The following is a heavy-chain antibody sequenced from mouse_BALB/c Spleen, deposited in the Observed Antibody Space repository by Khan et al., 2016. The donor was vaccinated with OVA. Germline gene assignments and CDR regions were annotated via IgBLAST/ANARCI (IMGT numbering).Heavy chain of an antibody. V-gene: IGHV1-63*02. D-gene: IGHD1-1*01. J-gene: IGHJ4*01. CDR2: IYHGSGNT. CDR3: ERPEYNGSSYDARDA. CDR1: GYTLTQYW. Sequence: LKQSGGELVRPGTSVKMSWKAAGYTLTQYWIGLVKQRPGHGLEWIGDIYHGSGNTHYSEKFEGKATLTAVTSSSTPYMQLSSLTSEYSAIYYGERPEYNGSSYDARDASGQGTSVTVSS.